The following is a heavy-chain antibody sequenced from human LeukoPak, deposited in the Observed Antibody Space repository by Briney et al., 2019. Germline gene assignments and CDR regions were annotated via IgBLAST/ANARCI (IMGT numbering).Heavy chain of an antibody. Sequence: SETLSLTCTVSGGSISSSSYYWGWIRQPPGKGLEWIGSIYYSGSTYYNPSLKSRVTISVDTSKNQFSLKLSSVTAADTAVYYCATLMTTVTTSGFDPWGQGTLVTVSS. V-gene: IGHV4-39*07. D-gene: IGHD4-11*01. CDR2: IYYSGST. J-gene: IGHJ5*02. CDR3: ATLMTTVTTSGFDP. CDR1: GGSISSSSYY.